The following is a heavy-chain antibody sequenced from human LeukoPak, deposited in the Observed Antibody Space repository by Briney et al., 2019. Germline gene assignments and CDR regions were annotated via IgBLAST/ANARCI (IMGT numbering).Heavy chain of an antibody. Sequence: GGSLRLSCAASGFTLSSYAMNWVRQAPGKGLEWASAISGGGDSTYYADSVKGRFIIFRDNSKNTLYLQMDSLRAEDTAVYYCVNSDSWGQGTLVTVSS. V-gene: IGHV3-23*01. CDR3: VNSDS. J-gene: IGHJ4*02. CDR1: GFTLSSYA. CDR2: ISGGGDST.